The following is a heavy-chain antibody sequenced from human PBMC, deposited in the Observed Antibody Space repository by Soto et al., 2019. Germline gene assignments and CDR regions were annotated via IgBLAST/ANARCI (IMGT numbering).Heavy chain of an antibody. J-gene: IGHJ5*02. CDR1: GDSISNKNYH. CDR2: VYSNGHT. V-gene: IGHV4-39*07. D-gene: IGHD2-2*01. CDR3: ARGLRRQLLNWFDP. Sequence: SETLSLTCTVSGDSISNKNYHWGWTRQPPGKGLEWIGTVYSNGHTYHNPSLKSRLAMAVDTSKNQFSLSLISVTAADPAVYYCARGLRRQLLNWFDPVGQGTLGTVSS.